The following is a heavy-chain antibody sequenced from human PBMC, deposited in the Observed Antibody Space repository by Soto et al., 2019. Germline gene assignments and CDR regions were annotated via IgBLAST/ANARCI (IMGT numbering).Heavy chain of an antibody. D-gene: IGHD6-6*01. CDR3: AKDRTVAARNFDY. CDR1: GCTFINFT. V-gene: IGHV3-30-3*01. J-gene: IGHJ4*02. Sequence: GRLLRLRNGASGCTFINFTVHRIIQAPGKGLEWVAVISYDGSNKYYADSVKGRFTISRDDSKNTLYLQMNSLRAEDSAVYYCAKDRTVAARNFDYWGQGTQVTVSS. CDR2: ISYDGSNK.